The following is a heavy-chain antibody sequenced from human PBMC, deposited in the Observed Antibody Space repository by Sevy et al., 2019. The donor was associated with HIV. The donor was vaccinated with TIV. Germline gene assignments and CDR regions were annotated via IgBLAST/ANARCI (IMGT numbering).Heavy chain of an antibody. D-gene: IGHD3-16*01. CDR3: ASTGYVWGSQNRDY. J-gene: IGHJ4*02. CDR1: GFTVSSNY. Sequence: GGSLRLSCAASGFTVSSNYMSWVRQAPGKGLEWVSVIYSGGSTYYADSVKGRFTISRDNSKNTLYLQMNSLGAEDTAVYYCASTGYVWGSQNRDYWGQGTLVTVSS. V-gene: IGHV3-66*02. CDR2: IYSGGST.